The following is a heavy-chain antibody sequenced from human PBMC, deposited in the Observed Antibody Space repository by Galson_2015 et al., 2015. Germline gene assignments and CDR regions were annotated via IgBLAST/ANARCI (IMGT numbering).Heavy chain of an antibody. Sequence: SLRLSCAASGFPFSDHGMHWVRQAPGKGREWGSLISNGGLQKYYAGSVKGRFTISRDNSENTLYLQMNTLRPDDTAVYYCARGTSWSPYFWGQGTLVTASS. CDR3: ARGTSWSPYF. CDR2: ISNGGLQK. CDR1: GFPFSDHG. J-gene: IGHJ4*02. D-gene: IGHD3-3*01. V-gene: IGHV3-30*03.